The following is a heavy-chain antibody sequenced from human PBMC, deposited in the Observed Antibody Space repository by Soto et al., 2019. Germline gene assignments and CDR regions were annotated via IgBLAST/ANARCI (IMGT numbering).Heavy chain of an antibody. J-gene: IGHJ4*02. CDR3: ARGVRPDY. V-gene: IGHV1-8*01. Sequence: QVQLVQSGAEVKKPGASVKVSCRASGYTFTSYDISWVRQATGQGLEWMGWINPNSGTTGYAQKFKGRVTMTRNTAISTAHMELTSLTSEDTAVYYCARGVRPDYWGQGTLVTVSS. CDR2: INPNSGTT. CDR1: GYTFTSYD.